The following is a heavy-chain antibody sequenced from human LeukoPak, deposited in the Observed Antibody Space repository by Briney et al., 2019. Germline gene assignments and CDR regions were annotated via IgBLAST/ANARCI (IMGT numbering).Heavy chain of an antibody. J-gene: IGHJ3*02. V-gene: IGHV4-34*01. D-gene: IGHD3/OR15-3a*01. CDR1: GGSFSGYY. CDR3: ARDPGLDAFDI. Sequence: SETLSLTCAVYGGSFSGYYWSWIRQPPGKGLEWIGEINHSGSTNYNPSLKSRVTISVDTSKNQFSLKLSSVTAADTAVYYCARDPGLDAFDIWGQGTMVTVSS. CDR2: INHSGST.